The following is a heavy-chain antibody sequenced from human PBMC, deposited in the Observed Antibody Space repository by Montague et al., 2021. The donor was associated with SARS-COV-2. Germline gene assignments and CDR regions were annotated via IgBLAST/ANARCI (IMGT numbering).Heavy chain of an antibody. V-gene: IGHV3-33*01. Sequence: SLRLSCAASGFTFSSYGMHWVRPAPAKGLEWVAVILKYGRYRFHAESVKGRFAISRDNSKNTLYLEMNTLSAADTALYYCARVDSRDGNNFDYWGQGVLVTVSS. CDR3: ARVDSRDGNNFDY. D-gene: IGHD5-24*01. CDR1: GFTFSSYG. J-gene: IGHJ4*02. CDR2: ILKYGRYR.